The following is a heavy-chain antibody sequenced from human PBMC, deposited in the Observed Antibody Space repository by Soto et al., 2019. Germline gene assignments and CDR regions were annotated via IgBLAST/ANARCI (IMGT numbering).Heavy chain of an antibody. CDR3: ARDPSTGTSPFDY. Sequence: GVLRLSCAASGFTFSSYSMNWVRQAPGKGLEWVSYISSSSNTIYYADSVKGRFTITRDNAKNSLYLQMNSLRDEDTAVYYCARDPSTGTSPFDYWGQGTLVTVSS. V-gene: IGHV3-48*02. CDR1: GFTFSSYS. CDR2: ISSSSNTI. J-gene: IGHJ4*02. D-gene: IGHD1-1*01.